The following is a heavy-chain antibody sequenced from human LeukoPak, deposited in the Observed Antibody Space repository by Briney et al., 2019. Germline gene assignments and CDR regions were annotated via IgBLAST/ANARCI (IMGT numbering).Heavy chain of an antibody. CDR3: ARDVVVVPAAIHYGMDV. J-gene: IGHJ6*02. D-gene: IGHD2-2*01. V-gene: IGHV4-34*01. CDR2: INHSGRT. Sequence: SETLSLTCAVYGGSFSDYFWGWIRQPPGKGLEWIGEINHSGRTYYNPSLKSRVTVSVDTSKNQFSLNLSSVTAADTAVYYCARDVVVVPAAIHYGMDVWGQGTTVTVSS. CDR1: GGSFSDYF.